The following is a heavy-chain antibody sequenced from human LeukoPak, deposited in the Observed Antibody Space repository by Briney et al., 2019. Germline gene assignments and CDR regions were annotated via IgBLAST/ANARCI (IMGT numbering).Heavy chain of an antibody. CDR1: GGTFSSYA. CDR2: IIPIFGTA. D-gene: IGHD3-16*01. CDR3: ARDWDYYYYGMDV. Sequence: GASVKVSCKASGGTFSSYAISWVRQAPGQGLEWMGGIIPIFGTANYAQKFQGRVTITTDESTSTAYMELSSLRSEDTAVYYCARDWDYYYYGMDVWGQGTTVTVSS. V-gene: IGHV1-69*05. J-gene: IGHJ6*02.